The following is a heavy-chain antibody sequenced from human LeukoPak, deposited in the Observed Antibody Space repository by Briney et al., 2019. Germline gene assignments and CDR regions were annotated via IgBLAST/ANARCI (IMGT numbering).Heavy chain of an antibody. V-gene: IGHV3-30-3*02. CDR2: MSFDGDSE. D-gene: IGHD5-24*01. J-gene: IGHJ4*02. Sequence: GGSLRLSCAASGFTFSTYPMHWVRQAPGKGLEWVAVMSFDGDSEYYSDSVRGRFTVSRDNAKSTLYLQMNSLRAEDTAVYFCAKSGYNRFDYWGQGTLVTVSS. CDR3: AKSGYNRFDY. CDR1: GFTFSTYP.